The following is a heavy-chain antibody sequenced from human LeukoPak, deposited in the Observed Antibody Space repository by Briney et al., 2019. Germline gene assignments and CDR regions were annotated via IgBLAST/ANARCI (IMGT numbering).Heavy chain of an antibody. J-gene: IGHJ5*02. CDR1: GYTFTGYY. CDR2: INPNSGGT. Sequence: VASVKVSCKASGYTFTGYYMHWVRQAPGQGLEWMGWINPNSGGTNYAQKFQGRVTMTRDTSISTAYMELSRLRSDDTAVYYCARDGSGRYSSSYWFDPWGQGTLVTVSS. V-gene: IGHV1-2*02. CDR3: ARDGSGRYSSSYWFDP. D-gene: IGHD6-6*01.